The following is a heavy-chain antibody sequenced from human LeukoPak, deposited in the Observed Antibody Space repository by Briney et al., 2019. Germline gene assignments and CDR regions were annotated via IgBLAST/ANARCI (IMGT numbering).Heavy chain of an antibody. CDR3: AKDELHYYYGSGSYYYYYMDV. CDR2: ISSSGSTI. Sequence: GGSLRLSCAASGFTFSDYYMSWIRQAPGKGLEWVSYISSSGSTIYYADSVKGRFTISRDNAKNSLYLQMNSLRAEDTAVYYCAKDELHYYYGSGSYYYYYMDVWGKGTTVTVSS. CDR1: GFTFSDYY. D-gene: IGHD3-10*01. V-gene: IGHV3-11*04. J-gene: IGHJ6*03.